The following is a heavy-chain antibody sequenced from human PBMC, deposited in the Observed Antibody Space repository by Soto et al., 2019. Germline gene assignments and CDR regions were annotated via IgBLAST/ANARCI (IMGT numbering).Heavy chain of an antibody. V-gene: IGHV3-23*01. J-gene: IGHJ5*02. CDR3: AKYDSLEWFYPLDA. D-gene: IGHD3-3*01. CDR1: GFTFRSYA. CDR2: ISGGGSDT. Sequence: EVHLLESGGGLVQPGGSLRLSCSASGFTFRSYAMSWVRQAPGKGLEWVAGISGGGSDTYYADSVRGRFTISRDNSKNPLYLQMNSLRVQHSDVYFCAKYDSLEWFYPLDAWGQVSLVTVAS.